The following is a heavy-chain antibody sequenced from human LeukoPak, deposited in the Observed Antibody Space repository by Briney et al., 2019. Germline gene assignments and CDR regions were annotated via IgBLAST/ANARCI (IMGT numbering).Heavy chain of an antibody. Sequence: GGSLRLSCAASGFTFSSYSMNWVRQAPGKGLEWVSSISSSSSYIYYADSVKGRFTISRDNAKNSLYLQMNSLRAEDTAVYYCARDRGYYYGSGRTIVDYWGQGTLVTVSS. J-gene: IGHJ4*02. D-gene: IGHD3-10*01. CDR1: GFTFSSYS. CDR3: ARDRGYYYGSGRTIVDY. CDR2: ISSSSSYI. V-gene: IGHV3-21*01.